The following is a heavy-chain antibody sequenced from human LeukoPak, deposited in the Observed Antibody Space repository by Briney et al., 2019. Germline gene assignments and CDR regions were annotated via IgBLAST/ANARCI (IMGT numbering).Heavy chain of an antibody. CDR2: ISTSGSTT. D-gene: IGHD6-6*01. J-gene: IGHJ4*02. Sequence: GGSLRLSCAASGFTFRHYYMSWIRQAPGKGLEWVSYISTSGSTTSYADSVKGRFTISRDNAKNSLYLQMDSLRGEDTAVYYCARTARLFDLWGQGTLVTVSS. CDR3: ARTARLFDL. V-gene: IGHV3-11*04. CDR1: GFTFRHYY.